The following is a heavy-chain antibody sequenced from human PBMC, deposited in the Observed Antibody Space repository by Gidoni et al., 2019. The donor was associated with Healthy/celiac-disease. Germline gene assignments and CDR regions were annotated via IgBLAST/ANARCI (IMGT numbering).Heavy chain of an antibody. J-gene: IGHJ4*02. V-gene: IGHV3-23*01. CDR2: ISGSGSST. Sequence: EVQLLESGGGLVQPGGSLRLSCAASAFPFSSYAMSWVRQAPGKGLEWVSAISGSGSSTYYADSVKGRFTISRDNSKNTLYLQMNSLRAEDTAVYYCAKWKRDAFGVVIYYFDYWGQGTLVTVSS. D-gene: IGHD3-3*01. CDR3: AKWKRDAFGVVIYYFDY. CDR1: AFPFSSYA.